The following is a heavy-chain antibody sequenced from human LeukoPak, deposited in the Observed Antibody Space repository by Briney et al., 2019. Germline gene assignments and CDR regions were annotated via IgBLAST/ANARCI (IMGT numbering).Heavy chain of an antibody. V-gene: IGHV3-23*01. CDR3: AKLGGSGRQNYFDY. J-gene: IGHJ4*02. D-gene: IGHD3-10*01. CDR1: GFTFSSYA. CDR2: ISGSGGST. Sequence: PGGSLRLSCAASGFTFSSYAMSWVHQAPGKGLEWVSAISGSGGSTYYADSVKGRFTISRDNSKNTLYLQMNSLRAEDTAVYYCAKLGGSGRQNYFDYWGQGTLVTVSS.